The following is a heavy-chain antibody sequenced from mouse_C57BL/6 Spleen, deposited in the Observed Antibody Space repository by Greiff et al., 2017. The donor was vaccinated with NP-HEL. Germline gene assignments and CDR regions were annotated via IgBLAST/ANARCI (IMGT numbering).Heavy chain of an antibody. CDR2: ISSGSSTI. V-gene: IGHV5-17*01. Sequence: EVKLMESGGGLVKPGGSLKLSCAASGFTFSDYGMHWVRQAPEKGLEWVAYISSGSSTIYYADTVKGRFTISRDNAKNTLSLQMTSLRSEDTAMYYCARRADWGQGTLVTVSA. CDR3: ARRAD. CDR1: GFTFSDYG. J-gene: IGHJ3*01.